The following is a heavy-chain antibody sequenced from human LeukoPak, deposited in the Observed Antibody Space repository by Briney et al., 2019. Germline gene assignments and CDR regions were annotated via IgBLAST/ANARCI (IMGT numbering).Heavy chain of an antibody. CDR2: IRSDGSIK. D-gene: IGHD5-24*01. CDR3: AKDSYDGNNWHTDF. V-gene: IGHV3-30*02. J-gene: IGHJ4*02. CDR1: GFTFNSNG. Sequence: PGGSLRLSCAASGFTFNSNGMHWVRQAPGKGLEWVAFIRSDGSIKYYGDSVKGRFTISRDNSKNTLYLQMNSLRAEDTAVYYCAKDSYDGNNWHTDFRGQGALVTVSS.